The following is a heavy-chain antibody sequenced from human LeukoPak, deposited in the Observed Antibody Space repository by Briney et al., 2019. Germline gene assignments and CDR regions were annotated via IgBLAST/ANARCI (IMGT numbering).Heavy chain of an antibody. Sequence: PSETLSLTCTVSGGSINSYYWTWIRQPPGKGLEWIGYIYYSGSTNYNPSLKSRVTMSVGTSKSQFSLRLSSVTPADTAVYYCARRQVQPERFDYWGQGALVTVSS. CDR2: IYYSGST. D-gene: IGHD6-13*01. V-gene: IGHV4-59*01. J-gene: IGHJ4*02. CDR1: GGSINSYY. CDR3: ARRQVQPERFDY.